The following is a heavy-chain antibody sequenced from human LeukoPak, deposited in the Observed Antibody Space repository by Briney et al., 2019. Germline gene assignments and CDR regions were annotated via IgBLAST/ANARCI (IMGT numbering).Heavy chain of an antibody. V-gene: IGHV1-18*01. CDR1: GYTFTSYG. Sequence: ASVKVSCKASGYTFTSYGISWVRQAPGQGLEWMGWISAYNGNTNYAQKLQGRVTMTTDTSTSTAYMELRSLRSDDTAVYYCAKGRNEDGDAALNYWGQGTLVTVSS. D-gene: IGHD4-17*01. CDR3: AKGRNEDGDAALNY. J-gene: IGHJ4*02. CDR2: ISAYNGNT.